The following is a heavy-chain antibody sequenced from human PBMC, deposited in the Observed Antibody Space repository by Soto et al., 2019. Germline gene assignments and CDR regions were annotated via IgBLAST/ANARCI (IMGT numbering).Heavy chain of an antibody. Sequence: SVKLSCKASGGTFSSYSLSWVRHAPGQGLEWMGGIIPIFGTADYAQKFQGRVTITADESTSTAYMELSSLRSEDTAVYYCASNESPYYYYGMDVWGQGTTVTVSS. D-gene: IGHD1-1*01. J-gene: IGHJ6*02. CDR1: GGTFSSYS. CDR2: IIPIFGTA. V-gene: IGHV1-69*13. CDR3: ASNESPYYYYGMDV.